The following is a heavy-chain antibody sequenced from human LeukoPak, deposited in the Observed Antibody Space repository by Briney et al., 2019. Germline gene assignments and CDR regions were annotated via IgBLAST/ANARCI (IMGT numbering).Heavy chain of an antibody. CDR1: GYTFTGYY. CDR2: INPNSGGT. D-gene: IGHD3-22*01. V-gene: IGHV1-2*02. CDR3: ANGLGYYDSSGYLAY. J-gene: IGHJ4*02. Sequence: ASVKVSCKASGYTFTGYYMHWVRQAPGQGLEWMGWINPNSGGTNYAQKFQGRVTVTRDTSISTAYMELSRLRSDDTAVYYCANGLGYYDSSGYLAYWGQGTLVTVSS.